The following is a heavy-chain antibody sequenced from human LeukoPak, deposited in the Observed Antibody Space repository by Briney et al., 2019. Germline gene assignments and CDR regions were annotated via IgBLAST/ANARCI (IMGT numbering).Heavy chain of an antibody. J-gene: IGHJ5*02. Sequence: ASVTVSCKAPVGTFSIYSITWVRQAPGQGRGWMGGVAPLLETTNYTPKFRGRMTITADESTSTAYMELTSLRSDDTAVYYCARDRIVGALGWLDPWGQGTLVTVSS. CDR1: VGTFSIYS. CDR3: ARDRIVGALGWLDP. CDR2: VAPLLETT. V-gene: IGHV1-69*13. D-gene: IGHD1-26*01.